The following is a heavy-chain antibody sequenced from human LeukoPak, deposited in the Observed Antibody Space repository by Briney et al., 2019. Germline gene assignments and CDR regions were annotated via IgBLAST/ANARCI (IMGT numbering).Heavy chain of an antibody. CDR1: GGSFSSYY. Sequence: SETLSLTCAVYGGSFSSYYWSWIRQPPGKGLEWIGEINHSGSTNYNPPLKSRVTISVDTSKNQFSLKLSSVTAADTAVYYCARGSGYCTNGVCSLYYFDYWGQGTLVTVSS. J-gene: IGHJ4*02. CDR3: ARGSGYCTNGVCSLYYFDY. V-gene: IGHV4-34*01. D-gene: IGHD2-8*01. CDR2: INHSGST.